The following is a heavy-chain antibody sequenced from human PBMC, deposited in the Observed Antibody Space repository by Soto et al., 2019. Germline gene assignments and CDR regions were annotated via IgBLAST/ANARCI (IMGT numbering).Heavy chain of an antibody. J-gene: IGHJ5*02. V-gene: IGHV1-18*04. Sequence: ASVKVSCKASGYTFTSYGISWVRQAPGQGLEWMGWISAYNGNTNYAQKLQGRVTMTTDTSTSTAYMELRSLRSDDTAVYYCARGSFCSGGSCYVNNWFDPWGQGTLVTVSS. D-gene: IGHD2-15*01. CDR2: ISAYNGNT. CDR1: GYTFTSYG. CDR3: ARGSFCSGGSCYVNNWFDP.